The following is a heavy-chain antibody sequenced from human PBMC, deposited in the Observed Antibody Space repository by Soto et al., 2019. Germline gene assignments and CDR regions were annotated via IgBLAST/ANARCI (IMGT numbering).Heavy chain of an antibody. Sequence: QITLKESGPTLVKPTQTLTLTCTFSGFSLSTSGVGVGWIRQPPGKALEWLALIYSDDDKRYSPTLNSRLTITKDTSHNQVVLTITHLDPVDTATYYGEHSHPPRLLDYWGQGTLVTVSS. CDR1: GFSLSTSGVG. CDR3: EHSHPPRLLDY. J-gene: IGHJ4*02. V-gene: IGHV2-5*02. CDR2: IYSDDDK.